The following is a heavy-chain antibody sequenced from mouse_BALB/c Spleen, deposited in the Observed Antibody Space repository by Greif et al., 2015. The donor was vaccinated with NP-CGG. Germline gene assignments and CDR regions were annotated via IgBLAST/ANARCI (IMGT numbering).Heavy chain of an antibody. CDR2: ISDGGSYT. CDR1: GFTFSDYY. CDR3: ARDYFNY. V-gene: IGHV5-4*02. J-gene: IGHJ2*01. Sequence: VQLQQSGGGLVKPGGSLKLSCAASGFTFSDYYMYWVRQTPEKRLEWVATISDGGSYTYYPDSVKGRFTISRDNAKNNLYLQMSSLKSEDTAMYYCARDYFNYWGKGTTLTVSS.